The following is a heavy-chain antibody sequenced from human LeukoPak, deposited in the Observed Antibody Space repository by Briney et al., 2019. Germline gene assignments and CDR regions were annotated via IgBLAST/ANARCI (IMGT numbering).Heavy chain of an antibody. V-gene: IGHV3-48*03. CDR3: ARDIELSC. CDR1: GFSFSSYE. D-gene: IGHD1-26*01. CDR2: ISSGGNTE. J-gene: IGHJ4*02. Sequence: GGSLRLSCAASGFSFSSYEMNWVRQAPGKGLEWVSHISSGGNTEYYVDSVRGRFTVSRDSSKNTLHLQMNSLRAEDTAVYYCARDIELSCWGQGTLVTVSS.